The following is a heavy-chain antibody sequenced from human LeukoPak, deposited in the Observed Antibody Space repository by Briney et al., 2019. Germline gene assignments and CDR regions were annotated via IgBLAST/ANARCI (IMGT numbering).Heavy chain of an antibody. CDR1: GGTFSRYY. Sequence: SETLSLTCGFSGGTFSRYYWTWIRQPPGKGLEWIGEINHSGTTSYNPSLTSQVTISVDTSKSQFSLKLTSVTAADTAVYYCARKNPHTNIVGAVPRHWFDPWGQGTLVTVSS. CDR3: ARKNPHTNIVGAVPRHWFDP. J-gene: IGHJ5*02. D-gene: IGHD1-26*01. CDR2: INHSGTT. V-gene: IGHV4-34*01.